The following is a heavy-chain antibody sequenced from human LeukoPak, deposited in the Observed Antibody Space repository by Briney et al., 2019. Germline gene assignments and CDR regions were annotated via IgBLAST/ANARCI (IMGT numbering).Heavy chain of an antibody. CDR1: GFAFSNYD. D-gene: IGHD1-26*01. V-gene: IGHV3-13*04. CDR3: ARDGGSGSPTLSRDYYYGMDV. J-gene: IGHJ6*02. CDR2: INTAADT. Sequence: QPGGSLRLSCAASGFAFSNYDMLWVRQATGKGLEWVSAINTAADTYYPDSVKGRFTISRENAKSSLYLQMNSLRVGDTAVYYCARDGGSGSPTLSRDYYYGMDVWGQGTTVTVSS.